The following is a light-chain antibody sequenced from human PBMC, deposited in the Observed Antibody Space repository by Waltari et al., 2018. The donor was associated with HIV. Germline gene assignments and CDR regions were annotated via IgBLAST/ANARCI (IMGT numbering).Light chain of an antibody. Sequence: IVMTLSPATLSVSPGESATFSCRASQTVSCNLARYQQKPCQAPRLRNQGASSRATGVPARFSGSGSGTECTRTISSLQSEDFAVYYCQQYYKLPRLFGQGTKVEIK. CDR2: GAS. J-gene: IGKJ1*01. CDR3: QQYYKLPRL. CDR1: QTVSCN. V-gene: IGKV3-15*01.